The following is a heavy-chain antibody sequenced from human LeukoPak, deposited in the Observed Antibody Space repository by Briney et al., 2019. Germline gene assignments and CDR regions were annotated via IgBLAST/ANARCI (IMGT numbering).Heavy chain of an antibody. CDR1: GGSISSYY. D-gene: IGHD2-2*01. CDR3: ARLGSTFDI. Sequence: PSETLSLTCTVSGGSISSYYWTWIRQPPGKGLEWVGYIFYSGGSNYNPSLKSRVTTSVDTSKNHFSLKLSSVTAADTAVYYCARLGSTFDIWGQGTMVTVSS. CDR2: IFYSGGS. J-gene: IGHJ3*02. V-gene: IGHV4-59*08.